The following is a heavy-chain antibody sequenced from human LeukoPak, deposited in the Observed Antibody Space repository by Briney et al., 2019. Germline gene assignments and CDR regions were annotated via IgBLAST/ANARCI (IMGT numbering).Heavy chain of an antibody. Sequence: PGGSLRLSCAASGFTFSSYWMHWVRQAPGKGLVWVSRINIDGSSTSYADSLKGRFTISRDNAKNTLYLQMNSLRAEDTAVYYCARGVAAAVYYFDYWGQGTLVTVSS. CDR1: GFTFSSYW. D-gene: IGHD6-13*01. CDR2: INIDGSST. V-gene: IGHV3-74*01. CDR3: ARGVAAAVYYFDY. J-gene: IGHJ4*02.